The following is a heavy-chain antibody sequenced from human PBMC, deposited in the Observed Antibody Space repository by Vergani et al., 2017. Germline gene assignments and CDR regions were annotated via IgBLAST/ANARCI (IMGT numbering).Heavy chain of an antibody. Sequence: EVQLVESGGGLVKPGGSLRLSCAASGFTFSSYSMNWVRQAPGKGLEWVSSISSSSSYIYYADSVKGRFTISRDNAKNSLYLQMNSLRAEDTAVYYCAREGRGNEYSSSGWFDPWGQGTLVTVSS. V-gene: IGHV3-21*01. CDR3: AREGRGNEYSSSGWFDP. J-gene: IGHJ5*02. D-gene: IGHD6-6*01. CDR2: ISSSSSYI. CDR1: GFTFSSYS.